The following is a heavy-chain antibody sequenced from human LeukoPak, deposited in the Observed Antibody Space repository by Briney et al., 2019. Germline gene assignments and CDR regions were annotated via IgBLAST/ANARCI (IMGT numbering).Heavy chain of an antibody. D-gene: IGHD4/OR15-4a*01. CDR2: INHSGST. CDR3: ARNSSRDCGGANCFPGGWLAT. J-gene: IGHJ5*02. V-gene: IGHV4-34*01. Sequence: SETLSLTCAVYGGSFSGYYWSWIRQSPGKGLEWIGEINHSGSTNYNPSLKSRLDMSVDTSNNQFSLRLHSVTAEDTAVYFCARNSSRDCGGANCFPGGWLATWGQGALVTVSS. CDR1: GGSFSGYY.